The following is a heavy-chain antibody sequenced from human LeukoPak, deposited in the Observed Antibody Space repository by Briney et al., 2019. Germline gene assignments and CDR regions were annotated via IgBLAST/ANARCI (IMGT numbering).Heavy chain of an antibody. J-gene: IGHJ4*02. Sequence: SETLSLTCAVYRGSFSGYFWTWIRQPPGKGLERIGEINHSGSTNYNPSLRSRVTVSLDTSKNQSSLKLTSVTAADTAVYYCALSTIRATTRTMEYWGQGTLVTVSS. V-gene: IGHV4-34*01. CDR1: RGSFSGYF. CDR3: ALSTIRATTRTMEY. D-gene: IGHD4/OR15-4a*01. CDR2: INHSGST.